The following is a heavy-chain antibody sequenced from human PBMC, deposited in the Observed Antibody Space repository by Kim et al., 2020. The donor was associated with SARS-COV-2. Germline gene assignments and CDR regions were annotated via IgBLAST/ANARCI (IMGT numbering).Heavy chain of an antibody. CDR2: IWFDGSNK. D-gene: IGHD2-15*01. CDR1: GFSFSDYA. CDR3: VRVSGYCRGICLRTRDFDQ. V-gene: IGHV3-33*01. Sequence: GGSLRLSCAASGFSFSDYAMHWVRQAPGKGLEWVALIWFDGSNKYYTDSVKGRFTISRDNSKSTLYLQMSGLRAEDTAVYYCVRVSGYCRGICLRTRDFDQWGQGTLVTVSS. J-gene: IGHJ4*02.